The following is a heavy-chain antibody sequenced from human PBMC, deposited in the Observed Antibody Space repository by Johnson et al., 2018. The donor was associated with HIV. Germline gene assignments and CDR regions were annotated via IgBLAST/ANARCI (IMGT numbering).Heavy chain of an antibody. Sequence: VQLVESGGGLVQPGGSLRLSCAASGFIFSSYGMHWVRQAPGKGLEWVSGISWNSGSIGYADSVKGRFTISRDNAKNSLYLQMNSLRVEDTALYYCAKDCRDCGTFDIWGQGTMVTVSS. CDR1: GFIFSSYG. CDR3: AKDCRDCGTFDI. D-gene: IGHD2-21*02. CDR2: ISWNSGSI. V-gene: IGHV3-9*01. J-gene: IGHJ3*02.